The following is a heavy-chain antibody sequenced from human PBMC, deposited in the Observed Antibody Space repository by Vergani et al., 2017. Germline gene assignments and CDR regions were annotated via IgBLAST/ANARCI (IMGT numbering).Heavy chain of an antibody. CDR2: INPSGGHT. V-gene: IGHV1-46*03. CDR3: ARGDYGILTGYRY. Sequence: QVQVVQSGAEVKKSGASVKVSCKASGYTFSNYYMHWVRQAPGQALEWMGIINPSGGHTNYAQKFQGRVTMTRDTSTSTGYMALSSLRSEDTATYYCARGDYGILTGYRYWGQGTLVTVSA. CDR1: GYTFSNYY. D-gene: IGHD3-9*01. J-gene: IGHJ4*02.